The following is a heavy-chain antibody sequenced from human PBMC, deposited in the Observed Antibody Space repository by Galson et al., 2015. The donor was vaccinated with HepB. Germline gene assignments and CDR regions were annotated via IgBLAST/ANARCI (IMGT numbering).Heavy chain of an antibody. J-gene: IGHJ4*02. CDR3: ARGFDSGPYYFDY. CDR2: ISYDGSNK. Sequence: SLRLSCAASGFTFSSYAMHWVRQAPGKGLEWVAVISYDGSNKYYADSVKGRFTISRDNSKNTLYLQMNSLRAEDTAVYYCARGFDSGPYYFDYWGQGTLVTVSS. CDR1: GFTFSSYA. V-gene: IGHV3-30*04. D-gene: IGHD1-26*01.